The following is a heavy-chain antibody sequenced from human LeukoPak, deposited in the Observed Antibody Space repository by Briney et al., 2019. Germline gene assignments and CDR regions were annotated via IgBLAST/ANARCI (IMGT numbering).Heavy chain of an antibody. J-gene: IGHJ6*02. CDR1: GGSFSGYY. CDR3: ARVSPLKAAAGTNRYYYYYGMDV. Sequence: SETLSLTCAVYGGSFSGYYWSWIRQPPGKGLEWIGEINHSGSTNYNPSLKSRVTISVDTSKNQFSLKLSSVTAADTAVYYCARVSPLKAAAGTNRYYYYYGMDVWGQGTTVTVSS. V-gene: IGHV4-34*01. D-gene: IGHD6-13*01. CDR2: INHSGST.